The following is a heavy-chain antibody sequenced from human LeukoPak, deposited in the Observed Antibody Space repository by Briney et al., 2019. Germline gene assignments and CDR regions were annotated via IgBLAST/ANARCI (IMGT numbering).Heavy chain of an antibody. D-gene: IGHD5-18*01. CDR2: INAGNGNT. V-gene: IGHV1-3*01. CDR1: GYIFISYA. J-gene: IGHJ4*02. Sequence: GASVKVSCKASGYIFISYAMHWVRQAPGQRLEWMGWINAGNGNTKYSQKFQGRVTITRDTSASTVYMELSSLRSEDTAVYYCARHRPRHGDTADYWGQGTLVTVSS. CDR3: ARHRPRHGDTADY.